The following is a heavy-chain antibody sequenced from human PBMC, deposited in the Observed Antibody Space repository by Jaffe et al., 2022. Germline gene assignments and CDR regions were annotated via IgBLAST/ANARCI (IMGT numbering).Heavy chain of an antibody. Sequence: EVQLVESGGGLVQPGRSLRLSCAASGFTFDDYAMHWVRQAPGKGLEWVSGISWNSGSIGYADSVKGRFTISRDNAKNSLYLQMNSLRAEDTALYYCVVPADAFDIWGQGTMVTVSS. CDR2: ISWNSGSI. V-gene: IGHV3-9*01. D-gene: IGHD2-2*01. CDR3: VVPADAFDI. J-gene: IGHJ3*02. CDR1: GFTFDDYA.